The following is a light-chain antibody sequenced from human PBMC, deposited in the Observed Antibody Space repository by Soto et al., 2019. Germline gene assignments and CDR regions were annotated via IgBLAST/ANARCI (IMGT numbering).Light chain of an antibody. V-gene: IGKV2-28*01. CDR1: QSLLYSNGYNY. CDR3: MQAVQSRT. CDR2: LGS. J-gene: IGKJ2*01. Sequence: DIVMTQSPLSLPVTPGEPASISCRSSQSLLYSNGYNYLDWYLQKPGQSPQLLIYLGSNRASGVPDRFSGSGSGTDFTLKISRVEAEDVGVYYCMQAVQSRTFGQGTKVDIK.